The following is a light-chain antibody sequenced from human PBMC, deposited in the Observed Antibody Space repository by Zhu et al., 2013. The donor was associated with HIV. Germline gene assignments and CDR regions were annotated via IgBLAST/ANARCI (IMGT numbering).Light chain of an antibody. Sequence: SYELTQPPSVSVSPGQTASITCSGDKLGDRYACWYQQKPGQSPVLVIYQNRKRPSGIPERFSGSNSGNTATLTISGTQAMDEADYYCQARDSFTAVFGGGTKLTVL. CDR1: KLGDRY. V-gene: IGLV3-1*01. CDR3: QARDSFTAV. CDR2: QNR. J-gene: IGLJ2*01.